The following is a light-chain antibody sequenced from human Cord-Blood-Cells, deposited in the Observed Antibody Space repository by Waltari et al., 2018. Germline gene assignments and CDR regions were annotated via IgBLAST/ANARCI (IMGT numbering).Light chain of an antibody. J-gene: IGKJ4*01. CDR2: KAS. CDR1: QSISSW. Sequence: DIQMTQSPSTLSASVGDRVTITCRASQSISSWLALYQPKPGKAPKLLIDKASRLESGVTSRLSGNGYGTEFTLTINSLQPDDFATYYCQQYNSYSSLTFGGGTKVEIK. CDR3: QQYNSYSSLT. V-gene: IGKV1-5*03.